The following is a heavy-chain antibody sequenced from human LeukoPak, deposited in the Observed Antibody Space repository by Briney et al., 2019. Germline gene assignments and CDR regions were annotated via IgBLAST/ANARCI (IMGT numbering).Heavy chain of an antibody. CDR2: IYPADSET. CDR1: GSTFTSHW. V-gene: IGHV5-51*01. D-gene: IGHD2-2*01. Sequence: GESLKISCKDSGSTFTSHWIGWVGQMPGKGLEWMGVIYPADSETTYSPSFQGQVTISADKSISTAYLQWSSLKASDTAMYYCATPTTGCSSASCYLLFWGQGTLVTVSS. J-gene: IGHJ4*02. CDR3: ATPTTGCSSASCYLLF.